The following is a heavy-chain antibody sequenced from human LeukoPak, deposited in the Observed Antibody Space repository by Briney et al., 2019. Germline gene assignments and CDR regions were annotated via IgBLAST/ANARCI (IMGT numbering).Heavy chain of an antibody. V-gene: IGHV3-23*01. CDR1: GFTFSSYG. Sequence: GGSLRLSCAASGFTFSSYGMSWVRQAPGKGLEWVSVISGSGDSTYYADSVEGRFTISRDNSKNTLYLQMNSLRAEDTAVYYCAKGHDSSGYSQTFFDYWGQGTLVTVSS. CDR2: ISGSGDST. J-gene: IGHJ4*02. D-gene: IGHD3-22*01. CDR3: AKGHDSSGYSQTFFDY.